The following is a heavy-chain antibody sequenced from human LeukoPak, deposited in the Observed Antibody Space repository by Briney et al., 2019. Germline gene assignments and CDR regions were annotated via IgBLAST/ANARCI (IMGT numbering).Heavy chain of an antibody. CDR1: GGSFSGYY. CDR3: AKGYSSGWYCFDY. J-gene: IGHJ4*02. V-gene: IGHV4-34*01. Sequence: SETLSLTCAVYGGSFSGYYWSWIRQPPGKGLEWIGEINHSGSTNYNPSLKSRVTISLDTSKNQFSLKLSSVTAADTAVYYCAKGYSSGWYCFDYWGQGTLVTVSS. CDR2: INHSGST. D-gene: IGHD6-19*01.